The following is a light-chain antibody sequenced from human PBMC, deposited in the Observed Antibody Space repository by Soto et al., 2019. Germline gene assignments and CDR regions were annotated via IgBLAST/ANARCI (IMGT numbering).Light chain of an antibody. CDR1: QDISNA. J-gene: IGKJ3*01. Sequence: DIQMTQSPTSLSASVGDRVTITCRASQDISNALDWYQQNPGKAPTLLIYASPSWQSGAPARFSGSGSGTEFTLTINSLQPEDFATYFGLQHNNLPFTFGPGTKVDV. CDR2: ASP. V-gene: IGKV1-17*01. CDR3: LQHNNLPFT.